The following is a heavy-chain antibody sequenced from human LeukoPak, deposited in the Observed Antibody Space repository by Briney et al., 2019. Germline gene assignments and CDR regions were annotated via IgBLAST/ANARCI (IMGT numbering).Heavy chain of an antibody. Sequence: KPSETLSLTCTVSGYFINSAYYWGWIRQPPGKGLEWIGSMYHSGSTYYNPSLQSRVTISVDTSKNQFPLKLSSVTAADTAVYYCARAGGYSYGYPSLVLYYYYYMDVWGKGTTVTVSS. D-gene: IGHD5-18*01. V-gene: IGHV4-38-2*02. J-gene: IGHJ6*03. CDR2: MYHSGST. CDR1: GYFINSAYY. CDR3: ARAGGYSYGYPSLVLYYYYYMDV.